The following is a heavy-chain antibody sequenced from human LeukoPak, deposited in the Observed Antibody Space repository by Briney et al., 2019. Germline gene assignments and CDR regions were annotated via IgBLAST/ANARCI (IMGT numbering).Heavy chain of an antibody. V-gene: IGHV3-48*02. CDR3: TRGQTRQLLYTPPYGMDV. D-gene: IGHD2-2*02. J-gene: IGHJ6*02. CDR2: ISSSSSTI. Sequence: QAGGSLRLSCAASGFTFSSYAMSWVRQAPGKGLEWVSYISSSSSTIYYADSVKGRFTISRDNAKNSLYLQMNSLRDEDTAVYYCTRGQTRQLLYTPPYGMDVWGRGTTVTVSS. CDR1: GFTFSSYA.